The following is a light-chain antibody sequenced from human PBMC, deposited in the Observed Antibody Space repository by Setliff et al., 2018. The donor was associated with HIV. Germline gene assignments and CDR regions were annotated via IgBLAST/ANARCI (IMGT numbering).Light chain of an antibody. Sequence: QSALTQPPSVSGTPGQRLTISCSGGSSNIGSNTVNWYQQVPGTAPKLLIYSNSQRPSGVPDRFSGSKSGTSASLAVSGLQTEDEVDYYCAAWDDSLNGPVFGGGTRSPS. CDR1: SSNIGSNT. CDR2: SNS. J-gene: IGLJ2*01. CDR3: AAWDDSLNGPV. V-gene: IGLV1-44*01.